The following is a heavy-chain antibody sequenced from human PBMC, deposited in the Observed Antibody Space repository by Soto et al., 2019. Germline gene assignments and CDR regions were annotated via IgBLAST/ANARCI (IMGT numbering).Heavy chain of an antibody. Sequence: GESLKISCKGSGYSFTSYWISWVRQMPGKGLEWMGRIDPSDSYTNYSPSFQGHVTISADKSISTAYLQWGSLKASDTAMYYCARLKVSEYQLLRSYYYYYGMDVWGQGTTVTVSS. CDR1: GYSFTSYW. V-gene: IGHV5-10-1*01. CDR2: IDPSDSYT. D-gene: IGHD2-2*01. CDR3: ARLKVSEYQLLRSYYYYYGMDV. J-gene: IGHJ6*02.